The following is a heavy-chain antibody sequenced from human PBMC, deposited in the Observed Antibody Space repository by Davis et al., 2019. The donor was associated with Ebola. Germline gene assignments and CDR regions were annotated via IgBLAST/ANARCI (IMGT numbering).Heavy chain of an antibody. D-gene: IGHD3-3*01. Sequence: PGGSLRLSCAAPGFIFSSHWMTWVRQSPGKGLEWVANIKQDGSEKYYVDSVKGRFTISRDNAKNSLYLQMNSLRGEDTAVYYCASRPADTFYYGVFDYWGQGALVTVSS. CDR3: ASRPADTFYYGVFDY. CDR1: GFIFSSHW. CDR2: IKQDGSEK. V-gene: IGHV3-7*03. J-gene: IGHJ4*02.